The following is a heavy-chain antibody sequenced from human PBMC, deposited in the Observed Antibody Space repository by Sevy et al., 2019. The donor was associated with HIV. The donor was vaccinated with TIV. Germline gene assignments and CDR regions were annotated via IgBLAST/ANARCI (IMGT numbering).Heavy chain of an antibody. CDR1: GFSFSGSD. Sequence: GGSLRLSCAGYGFSFSGSDMHWVRQPTGKGLEWISSIGTLGDTFYADSVKGRFTISRDNANSSLFLEMSSLRAGDTALYYCVRGLQTHCDRTACPLDHWGQGTLVTVSS. CDR3: VRGLQTHCDRTACPLDH. D-gene: IGHD2-21*01. J-gene: IGHJ5*02. CDR2: IGTLGDT. V-gene: IGHV3-13*01.